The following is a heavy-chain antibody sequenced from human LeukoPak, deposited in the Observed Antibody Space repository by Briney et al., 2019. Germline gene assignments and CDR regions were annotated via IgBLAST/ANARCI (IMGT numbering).Heavy chain of an antibody. Sequence: ASVKVSCKASGYTFTSYGISWVRQAPGQGLEWMGWISAYNGNTNYAQKLQGRVTMTTDTSTSTAYMELSRLRSDDTAVYYCARVASIQLQYHYDSSGYRYFDYWGQGTLVTVSS. CDR1: GYTFTSYG. V-gene: IGHV1-18*01. J-gene: IGHJ4*02. CDR2: ISAYNGNT. CDR3: ARVASIQLQYHYDSSGYRYFDY. D-gene: IGHD3-22*01.